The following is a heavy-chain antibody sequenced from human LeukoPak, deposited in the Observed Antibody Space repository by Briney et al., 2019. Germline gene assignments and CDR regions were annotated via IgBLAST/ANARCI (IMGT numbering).Heavy chain of an antibody. D-gene: IGHD2/OR15-2a*01. V-gene: IGHV3-30-3*01. J-gene: IGHJ5*02. Sequence: PGRSLRLSCAASGFTFSTYALHWVRQAQGKGLEGVAVISYDGTNKYYADSVKGRFTISRDNSKNTLYLQMNSLRTEDTAVYYCARDHSMEYGNWFDPWGQGTLVTVSA. CDR2: ISYDGTNK. CDR3: ARDHSMEYGNWFDP. CDR1: GFTFSTYA.